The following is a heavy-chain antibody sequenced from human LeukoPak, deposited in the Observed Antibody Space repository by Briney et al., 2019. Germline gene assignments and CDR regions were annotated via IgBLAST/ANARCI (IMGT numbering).Heavy chain of an antibody. CDR3: ASMHGYYRTGFDY. V-gene: IGHV1-2*02. D-gene: IGHD3-22*01. Sequence: ASVKASCKASGYTFTGYYMHWVRQAPGQGLEWMGWINPNSGGTNYAQKFQGRVTMTRDTSISTAYMELSRLRSDDTAVYYCASMHGYYRTGFDYWGQGTLVTVSS. CDR2: INPNSGGT. CDR1: GYTFTGYY. J-gene: IGHJ4*02.